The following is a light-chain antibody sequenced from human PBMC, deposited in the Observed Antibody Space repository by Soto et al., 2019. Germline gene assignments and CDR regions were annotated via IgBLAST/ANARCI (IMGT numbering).Light chain of an antibody. CDR2: EVT. CDR3: SSFAGPVWV. CDR1: SNDIGGYDH. Sequence: QSVLTQTPSASGSPGQSVTISCTGTSNDIGGYDHVSWYQQHPGKAPKVMIYEVTKRPSGVPDRFSGSKAGNTASLTVFGLQAEDEADYYCSSFAGPVWVFGGGTQLTVL. J-gene: IGLJ3*02. V-gene: IGLV2-8*01.